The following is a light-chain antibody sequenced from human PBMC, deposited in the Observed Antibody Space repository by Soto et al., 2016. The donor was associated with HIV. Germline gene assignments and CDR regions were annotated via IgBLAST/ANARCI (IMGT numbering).Light chain of an antibody. J-gene: IGLJ3*02. Sequence: SYELTQPPSVSVAPGKTASITCGGNNIGSKSVHWYQQKSGQAPVLVVHDDSDRPSGIPERFSGSNSGNTATLIISRVEAGDEADYHCQVWHSSSDHRVFGGGTKLTVL. CDR3: QVWHSSSDHRV. V-gene: IGLV3-21*03. CDR2: DDS. CDR1: NIGSKS.